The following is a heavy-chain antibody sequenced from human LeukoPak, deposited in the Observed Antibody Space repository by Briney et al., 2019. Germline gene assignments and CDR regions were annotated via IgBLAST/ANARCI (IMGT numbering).Heavy chain of an antibody. Sequence: SVKVSCKASGGTFSSYAISWVRQAPGQGLEWMGRIIPILGIANYAQKFQGRVTITADKSTSTAYMELSSLRSEDTAVYYCARDLGDWELLTEGFDFWGQGTLVTVSS. D-gene: IGHD1-26*01. V-gene: IGHV1-69*04. CDR2: IIPILGIA. CDR1: GGTFSSYA. CDR3: ARDLGDWELLTEGFDF. J-gene: IGHJ4*02.